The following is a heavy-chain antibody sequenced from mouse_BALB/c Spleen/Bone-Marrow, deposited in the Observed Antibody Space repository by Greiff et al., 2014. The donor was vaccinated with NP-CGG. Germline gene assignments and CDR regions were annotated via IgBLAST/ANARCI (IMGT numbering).Heavy chain of an antibody. D-gene: IGHD2-4*01. CDR3: ARATMITTDAMDY. Sequence: ESGPGILQPSQTLSLTCSFSGFSLSTYGIGVGWIRQPSGKGLEWLAHIWWTDNKYYNTALKSRLTISKDTSNNQVFLKIASVDTADTATYHCARATMITTDAMDYWGQGTSVTVSS. J-gene: IGHJ4*01. V-gene: IGHV8-11*01. CDR2: IWWTDNK. CDR1: GFSLSTYGIG.